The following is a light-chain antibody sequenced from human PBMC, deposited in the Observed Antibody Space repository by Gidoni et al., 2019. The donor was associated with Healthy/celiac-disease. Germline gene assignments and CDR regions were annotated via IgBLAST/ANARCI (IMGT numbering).Light chain of an antibody. Sequence: VLTQSQATLSLSPGERASLSCRASQSVRGYLAWYQQKPRQAPRLLIYDDSSSATGIPARFSGSGCGRDFTLTISSLEPEDFVVYYCQQRSNWPHLTFGAGTKVDIK. CDR2: DDS. CDR1: QSVRGY. CDR3: QQRSNWPHLT. J-gene: IGKJ3*01. V-gene: IGKV3-11*02.